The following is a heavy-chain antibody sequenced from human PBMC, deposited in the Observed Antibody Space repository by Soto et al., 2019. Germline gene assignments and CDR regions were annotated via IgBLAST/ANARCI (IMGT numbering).Heavy chain of an antibody. CDR3: AGGGVRGVITRTRDYYGMDV. CDR2: IYPGDSDT. Sequence: GESMKICCKGSGYSFTSYCIGWVRQMPGKGLECMGIIYPGDSDTRYSPSFQGQVTISADKSISTAYLQWSSLKASDTAMYYCAGGGVRGVITRTRDYYGMDVWGQGTTVTVSS. V-gene: IGHV5-51*01. J-gene: IGHJ6*02. CDR1: GYSFTSYC. D-gene: IGHD3-10*01.